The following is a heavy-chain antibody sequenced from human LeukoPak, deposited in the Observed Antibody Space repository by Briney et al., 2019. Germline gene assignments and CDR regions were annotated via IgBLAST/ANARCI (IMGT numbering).Heavy chain of an antibody. V-gene: IGHV3-21*01. D-gene: IGHD2-2*01. J-gene: IGHJ4*02. Sequence: GGSLRLSCAASGFTFSSYSMNWVRQAPGKGLEWVSSISSSSSYIYYADSVKGRFTISRDNAKNSLYLQMNSLRAEDTAVYYCARGHIVVVPANIDYWGQGTLVTVSS. CDR3: ARGHIVVVPANIDY. CDR1: GFTFSSYS. CDR2: ISSSSSYI.